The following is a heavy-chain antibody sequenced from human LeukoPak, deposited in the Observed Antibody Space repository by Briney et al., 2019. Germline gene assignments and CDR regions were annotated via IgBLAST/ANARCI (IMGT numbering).Heavy chain of an antibody. CDR2: ISSNSRNT. CDR1: GFAFISSD. J-gene: IGHJ3*02. CDR3: ARILSSSHAFDI. V-gene: IGHV3-21*01. Sequence: GGSLRLSCAASGFAFISSDMNWVRQAPGKGLEWVASISSNSRNTHYADSLKGRFTISRDNAKNSLYLQMNSLRAEDTAVYYCARILSSSHAFDIWGQGTMVTVSS. D-gene: IGHD6-13*01.